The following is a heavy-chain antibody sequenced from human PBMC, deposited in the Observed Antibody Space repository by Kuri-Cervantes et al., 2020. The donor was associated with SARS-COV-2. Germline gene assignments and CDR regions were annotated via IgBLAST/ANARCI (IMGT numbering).Heavy chain of an antibody. CDR2: IYYSGST. D-gene: IGHD1-20*01. J-gene: IGHJ6*02. Sequence: GSLRLSCTVSGGSISSYYWSWIRQPPGKGLEWIGYIYYSGSTNYNPSLKSRVTISVDTSKNQFSLKLSSATAADTAMYYCATQYNWNGPLSYGLDVWGQGAAVTVSS. CDR3: ATQYNWNGPLSYGLDV. CDR1: GGSISSYY. V-gene: IGHV4-59*12.